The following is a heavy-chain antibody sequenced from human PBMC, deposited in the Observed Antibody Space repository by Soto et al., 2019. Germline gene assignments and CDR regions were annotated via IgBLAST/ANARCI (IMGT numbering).Heavy chain of an antibody. D-gene: IGHD3-10*01. CDR3: VRGRYGSEIH. CDR1: GFTVSSNY. Sequence: GGSLRLSCAASGFTVSSNYMSWVRQAPGKGLEWASVIYSGGSTYYAASVKGRFTISSHSSQNTLFLQMNSLRTEDTATYYCVRGRYGSEIHWGQGTKVTVSS. CDR2: IYSGGST. V-gene: IGHV3-53*04. J-gene: IGHJ4*02.